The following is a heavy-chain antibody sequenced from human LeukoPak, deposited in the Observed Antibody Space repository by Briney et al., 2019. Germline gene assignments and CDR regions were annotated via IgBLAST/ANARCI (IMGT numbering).Heavy chain of an antibody. CDR2: ITSSGTYI. Sequence: GGSLGLSCAASGFTFSSYSMNWVRQAPGKALEWVSSITSSGTYIFYADSVKGRFTISRDNAKNSLYLQINSLGPEDTAVYFCARDPYSGNYGSYYYYYMDVWGKGTTVTVSS. J-gene: IGHJ6*03. CDR3: ARDPYSGNYGSYYYYYMDV. CDR1: GFTFSSYS. D-gene: IGHD3-22*01. V-gene: IGHV3-21*01.